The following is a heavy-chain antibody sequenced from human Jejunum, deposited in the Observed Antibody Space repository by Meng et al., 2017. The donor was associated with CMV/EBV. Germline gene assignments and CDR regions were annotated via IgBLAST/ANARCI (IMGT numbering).Heavy chain of an antibody. CDR3: ARVRGYCSRSTCPLRANWFDP. CDR2: ISGDNGNT. J-gene: IGHJ5*02. V-gene: IGHV1-18*01. D-gene: IGHD2-2*01. Sequence: WVGKAPGQGLEWMGWISGDNGNTREAQTFQGRLSMTTDASTSTAYMELRSLTSDDTAIYYCARVRGYCSRSTCPLRANWFDPWGQGTLVTVSS.